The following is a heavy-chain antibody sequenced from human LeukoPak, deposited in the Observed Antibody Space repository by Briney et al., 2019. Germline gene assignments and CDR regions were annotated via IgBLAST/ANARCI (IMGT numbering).Heavy chain of an antibody. J-gene: IGHJ6*02. D-gene: IGHD1-1*01. CDR1: GFTVSSNY. CDR2: IYSGGST. Sequence: PGGSLRLSCAASGFTVSSNYMSWVRQAPGKGLEWVSVIYSGGSTDYADSVKGRLTISRDNSKNTLYLQMNSLRAEDTAVYCCARVGNDPYYYYGMDVWGQGTTVTVSS. V-gene: IGHV3-53*01. CDR3: ARVGNDPYYYYGMDV.